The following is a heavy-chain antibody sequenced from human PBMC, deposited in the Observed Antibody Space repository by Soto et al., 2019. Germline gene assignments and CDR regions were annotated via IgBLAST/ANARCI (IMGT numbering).Heavy chain of an antibody. J-gene: IGHJ4*02. CDR3: ARRGRYFDWPRSGDY. D-gene: IGHD3-9*01. CDR1: GYSFTSYW. CDR2: IYPGDSDT. V-gene: IGHV5-51*01. Sequence: GESLKISCKGSGYSFTSYWIGWVRQMPGKGLEWMGIIYPGDSDTRYSPSFQGQVTISADKSISTAYLQWSSLKASDTAMYYCARRGRYFDWPRSGDYWGQGTLVTVSS.